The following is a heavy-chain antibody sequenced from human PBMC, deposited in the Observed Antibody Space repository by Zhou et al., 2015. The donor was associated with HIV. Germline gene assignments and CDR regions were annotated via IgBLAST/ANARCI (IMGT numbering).Heavy chain of an antibody. Sequence: QVSLVQSGSEARKPGSSVKVSCKTSGGIFISHAFSWVRHSPGQGLEWMGGIMPAFGTTNYAQRFQGRVTMTADKSTTTIYMELSSLRSEDTAIYYCARDQKAVAGNYYFDYWGQGTLVTVSS. J-gene: IGHJ4*02. CDR2: IMPAFGTT. D-gene: IGHD6-19*01. V-gene: IGHV1-69*06. CDR3: ARDQKAVAGNYYFDY. CDR1: GGIFISHA.